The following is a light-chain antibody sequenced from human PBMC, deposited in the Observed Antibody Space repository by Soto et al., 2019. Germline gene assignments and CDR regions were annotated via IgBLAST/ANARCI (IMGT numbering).Light chain of an antibody. J-gene: IGKJ1*01. CDR2: DAS. Sequence: EIVLTQSPATLSLSPGERATLSCGASQSISKSLAWYQQKPGQAPSLLSFDASKRATGIPARFSGSGSGTDFTLTISRLENEDFAVYYCQQYGSSQGTFGQGTKVDIK. CDR1: QSISKS. CDR3: QQYGSSQGT. V-gene: IGKV3D-20*01.